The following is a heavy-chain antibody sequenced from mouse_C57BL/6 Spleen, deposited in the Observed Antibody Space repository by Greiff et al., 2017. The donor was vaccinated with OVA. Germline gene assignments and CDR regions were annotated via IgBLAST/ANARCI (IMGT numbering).Heavy chain of an antibody. J-gene: IGHJ1*03. Sequence: VQLQQSGPELVKPGASVKISCKASGYTFTDYYMNWVKQSHGKSLEWIGDINPNNGGTSYNQKFKGKATLTVDKSSSTAYMELRSLTSEDAAVYYCARRGGSSPLWYFDVWGTGTTVTVSS. CDR1: GYTFTDYY. D-gene: IGHD1-1*01. V-gene: IGHV1-26*01. CDR2: INPNNGGT. CDR3: ARRGGSSPLWYFDV.